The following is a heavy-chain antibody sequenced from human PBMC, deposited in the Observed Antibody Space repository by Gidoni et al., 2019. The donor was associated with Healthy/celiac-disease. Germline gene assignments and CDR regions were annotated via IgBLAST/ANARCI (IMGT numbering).Heavy chain of an antibody. CDR3: AKDKGVSGSYGYFDY. D-gene: IGHD3-16*01. CDR2: ISGSGSST. CDR1: GFTFSSYA. Sequence: EVQLLESGGGLVQPGGSLRLSCAASGFTFSSYAMSWVRQPPGKGLEWVSSISGSGSSTYYADSGKGRFTISRDNSKNTLYVQVNSLRAEDTAVYYCAKDKGVSGSYGYFDYWGQGTLVTVSS. J-gene: IGHJ4*02. V-gene: IGHV3-23*01.